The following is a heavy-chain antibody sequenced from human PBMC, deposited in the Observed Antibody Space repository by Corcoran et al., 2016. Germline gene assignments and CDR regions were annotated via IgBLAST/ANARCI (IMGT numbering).Heavy chain of an antibody. J-gene: IGHJ4*02. Sequence: EVQLVQSGAEVKKPGESLKISCKGSGYTFTSYWIGWVRQMPGKGLEWMGIIYPSDSDTRYSHSFQGQVTSSADKSISTAYLQWSSMKASDSSIYYGSTLGYTYGHPWDNWGQGTLVT. D-gene: IGHD2-15*01. CDR1: GYTFTSYW. V-gene: IGHV5-51*01. CDR2: IYPSDSDT. CDR3: STLGYTYGHPWDN.